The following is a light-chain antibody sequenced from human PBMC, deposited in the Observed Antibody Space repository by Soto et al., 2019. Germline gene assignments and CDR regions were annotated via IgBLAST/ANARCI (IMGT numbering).Light chain of an antibody. CDR3: LQDYNYPLT. CDR2: TAS. CDR1: QIIPTW. J-gene: IGKJ4*01. Sequence: DMQMTQSPSTLPCSAGDRFTIAXRANQIIPTWLALYQQKRRKAPNLQIYTASRLETGVPSRFSGSGSGTDFTLPISSRQPEDFATYYCLQDYNYPLTFGGGTKVDIK. V-gene: IGKV1-5*03.